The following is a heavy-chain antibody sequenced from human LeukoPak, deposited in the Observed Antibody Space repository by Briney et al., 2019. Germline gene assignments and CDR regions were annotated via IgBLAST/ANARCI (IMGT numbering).Heavy chain of an antibody. Sequence: PGGSLRLSWTASGFTFSSYGMHCFGEAPGKGLAWVTFIRYDGRNKYYADSVKGRFTISRDNSKNTLYLQMNSLRAEDTAVYYCAKDSAKKYDDYWGQGTLVTVSS. CDR1: GFTFSSYG. V-gene: IGHV3-30*02. CDR2: IRYDGRNK. D-gene: IGHD2/OR15-2a*01. J-gene: IGHJ4*02. CDR3: AKDSAKKYDDY.